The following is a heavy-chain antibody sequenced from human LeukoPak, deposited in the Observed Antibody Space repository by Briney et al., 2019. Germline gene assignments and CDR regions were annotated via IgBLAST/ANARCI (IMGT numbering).Heavy chain of an antibody. D-gene: IGHD1-26*01. CDR2: ISGSGGST. CDR3: AKAVGATLKALFDY. J-gene: IGHJ4*02. Sequence: GGSLRLSCAASGFTFSSYAMSWVRQAPGKGLEWVSAISGSGGSTYCADSVKGRFTISRDNSKNTLYLQMNSLRAEDTAVCYCAKAVGATLKALFDYWGQGTLVTVSS. CDR1: GFTFSSYA. V-gene: IGHV3-23*01.